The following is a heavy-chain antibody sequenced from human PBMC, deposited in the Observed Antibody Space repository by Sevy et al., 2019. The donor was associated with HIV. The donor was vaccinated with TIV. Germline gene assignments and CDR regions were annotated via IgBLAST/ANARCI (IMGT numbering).Heavy chain of an antibody. CDR3: AREGCTKPHDY. J-gene: IGHJ4*02. CDR1: GFTFSKYS. Sequence: GGSLRLSCAASGFTFSKYSMSWIRQTPGKGLEWVSTFSFGCGKINYTDSVKGRFTISRDDSRNTFYLQINSLRAEDTAIYYCAREGCTKPHDYWGQGTVVTVSS. D-gene: IGHD2-8*01. CDR2: FSFGCGKI. V-gene: IGHV3-23*01.